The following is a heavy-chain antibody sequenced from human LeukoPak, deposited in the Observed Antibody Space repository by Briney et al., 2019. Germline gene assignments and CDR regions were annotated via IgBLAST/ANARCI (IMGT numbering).Heavy chain of an antibody. CDR3: ARDIELST. D-gene: IGHD3-16*02. CDR1: GFIFSNYA. Sequence: GGSLRLSCAASGFIFSNYAMSWVRQAPGKGLEWVSAISGSGGTTYYTDSVKGRFTISRDNSKDTLYLQMNSLRAEDTAIYYCARDIELSTWGLGTMVTVSS. V-gene: IGHV3-23*01. J-gene: IGHJ3*01. CDR2: ISGSGGTT.